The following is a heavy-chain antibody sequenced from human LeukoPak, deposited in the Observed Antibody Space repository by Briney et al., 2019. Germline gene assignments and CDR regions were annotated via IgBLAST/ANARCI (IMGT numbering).Heavy chain of an antibody. CDR3: ARGGALYCSSTSCYLPWFDP. D-gene: IGHD2-2*01. Sequence: PSETLSLTCTVSGGSISSYYWSWIRQPPGKGLEWIGYIYTSGSTNYNPSLKSRVTISVDTSKNQLSLKLSSVTAADTAVYYCARGGALYCSSTSCYLPWFDPWGQGTLVTVSS. V-gene: IGHV4-4*09. CDR1: GGSISSYY. CDR2: IYTSGST. J-gene: IGHJ5*02.